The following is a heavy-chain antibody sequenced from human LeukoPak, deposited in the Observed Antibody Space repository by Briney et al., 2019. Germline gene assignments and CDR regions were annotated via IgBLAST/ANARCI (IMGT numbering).Heavy chain of an antibody. V-gene: IGHV3-30*02. CDR3: AKVDCSSTSCHQTIDY. D-gene: IGHD2-2*01. Sequence: GGSLRLSCAASGFTFSRYGMHWVRQAPGKGLEWVAFIRYDGSNKYYADSVKGRFTISRDNSKNTLYLQMNSLRAEDTAVYYCAKVDCSSTSCHQTIDYWGQGTLVTVSS. CDR2: IRYDGSNK. CDR1: GFTFSRYG. J-gene: IGHJ4*02.